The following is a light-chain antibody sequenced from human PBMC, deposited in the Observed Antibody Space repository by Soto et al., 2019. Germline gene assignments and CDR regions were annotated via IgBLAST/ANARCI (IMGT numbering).Light chain of an antibody. CDR3: QQSFTAPWT. CDR2: TGS. CDR1: QSTSTF. V-gene: IGKV1-39*01. Sequence: DIQMPQSPSSLSASVGDRVTITCRASQSTSTFLNWYQQKPGNAPNLLIYTGSTLHGGVPSRFSGSGSGTDFTLTISSLQPEDFATYYCQQSFTAPWTFGQGTRVEIK. J-gene: IGKJ1*01.